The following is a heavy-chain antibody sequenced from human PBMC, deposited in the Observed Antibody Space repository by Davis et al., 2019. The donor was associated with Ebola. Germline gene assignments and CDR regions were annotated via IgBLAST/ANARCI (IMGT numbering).Heavy chain of an antibody. J-gene: IGHJ6*02. Sequence: GESLKISCKASGYIFANYWIGWVRQKPGKGLEWMGIIFPGDSDTRYSPSFQGQVTISADKSISTAYLQWSSLKASDTAMYYCARHREYGMNCSSTSCYTAYYYYGMDVWGQGTTVTVSS. CDR3: ARHREYGMNCSSTSCYTAYYYYGMDV. D-gene: IGHD2-2*02. V-gene: IGHV5-51*01. CDR2: IFPGDSDT. CDR1: GYIFANYW.